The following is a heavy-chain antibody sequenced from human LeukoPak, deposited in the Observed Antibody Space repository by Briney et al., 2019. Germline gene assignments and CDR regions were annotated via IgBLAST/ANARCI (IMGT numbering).Heavy chain of an antibody. D-gene: IGHD1-26*01. Sequence: ASVKVSCKASGYTFTGYYMHWVRQAPGQGLEWMGWINPNSGGTNFAQKFQGRVTKTRDTSISTAYMELSRLRSDDTAVYYCARQVGGSYYFDYWGQGTLVTVSS. V-gene: IGHV1-2*02. J-gene: IGHJ4*02. CDR2: INPNSGGT. CDR3: ARQVGGSYYFDY. CDR1: GYTFTGYY.